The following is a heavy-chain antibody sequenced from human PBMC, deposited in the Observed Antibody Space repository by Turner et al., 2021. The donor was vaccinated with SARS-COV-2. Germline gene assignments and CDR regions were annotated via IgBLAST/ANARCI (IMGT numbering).Heavy chain of an antibody. CDR2: IYSGGTP. CDR3: ARDDPLGGMDV. J-gene: IGHJ6*02. V-gene: IGHV3-53*02. Sequence: EVQRVETGGGLIQPGGSLRLSCAASGFTVRSNYMSWVRPAPGKGLEWVSLIYSGGTPYYADSVKGRFTVSRDNSKNTLYLQMNSLRAEDTAVYYCARDDPLGGMDVWGQGTTVTVSS. CDR1: GFTVRSNY.